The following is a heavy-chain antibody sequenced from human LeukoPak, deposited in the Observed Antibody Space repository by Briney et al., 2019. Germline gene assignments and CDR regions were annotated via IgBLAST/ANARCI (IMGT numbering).Heavy chain of an antibody. CDR2: IIPIFGTA. Sequence: SVKVSCRASGGTFSSHAISWVRQAPGQGLEWMGGIIPIFGTANYAQKFQGRVTMTRNTSISTAYMELSSLRSEDTAVYYCARSFLKLELLPIDAFDIWGQGTMVTVSS. J-gene: IGHJ3*02. V-gene: IGHV1-69*05. CDR1: GGTFSSHA. CDR3: ARSFLKLELLPIDAFDI. D-gene: IGHD1-7*01.